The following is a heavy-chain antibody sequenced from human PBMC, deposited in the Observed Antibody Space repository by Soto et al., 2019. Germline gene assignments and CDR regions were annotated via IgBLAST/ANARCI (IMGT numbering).Heavy chain of an antibody. CDR1: GFTFSSYA. Sequence: PGGSLRLSCSASGFTFSSYAMHWVRQAPGKGLEYVSGITSNGGSTYYPDSMNGRFTIFRDNSENTLYLQMSSLRAEDTAFYYCVKALSARYNSAKAFDIWGKGTMVTVSS. CDR3: VKALSARYNSAKAFDI. CDR2: ITSNGGST. D-gene: IGHD2-2*02. J-gene: IGHJ3*02. V-gene: IGHV3-64D*06.